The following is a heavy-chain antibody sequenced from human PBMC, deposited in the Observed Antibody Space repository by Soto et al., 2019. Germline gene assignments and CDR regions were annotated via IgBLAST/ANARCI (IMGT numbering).Heavy chain of an antibody. Sequence: QEQLVQSGAEVKKPGASVKISCKASGYTFNTYDINWVRQATGQGLEWMGWMNPESGSTGFAQSFQGRITLTRNTSLNTVYMEVSSLTNEDTAVYFCARSVGSGYYSAHYYGMDVWGPGTTVTVSS. CDR3: ARSVGSGYYSAHYYGMDV. J-gene: IGHJ6*02. CDR2: MNPESGST. D-gene: IGHD3-22*01. CDR1: GYTFNTYD. V-gene: IGHV1-8*01.